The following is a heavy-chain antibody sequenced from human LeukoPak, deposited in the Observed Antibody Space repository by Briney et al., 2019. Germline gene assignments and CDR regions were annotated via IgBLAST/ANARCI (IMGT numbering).Heavy chain of an antibody. J-gene: IGHJ3*02. CDR2: INHNGST. D-gene: IGHD3-10*01. Sequence: SETLSLTCAVYGGSFSGYYWSWIRQPPGKGLEWIGEINHNGSTNYNPSLKSRVTISVDTSKNQFSLKLSSVTASDTAVYYCARMGEYSGSGPSWAFDIWGQGTMVTVSS. V-gene: IGHV4-34*01. CDR1: GGSFSGYY. CDR3: ARMGEYSGSGPSWAFDI.